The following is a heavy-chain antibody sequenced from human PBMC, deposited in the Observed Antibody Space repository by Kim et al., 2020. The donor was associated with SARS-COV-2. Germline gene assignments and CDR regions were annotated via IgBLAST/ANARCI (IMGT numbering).Heavy chain of an antibody. CDR1: GYSFTKYW. Sequence: GESLKISCKGSGYSFTKYWIGWVRQMPGKGLEWMGIIYPDDSDTRYSPSFQGQVTISVDKSISTAYLQWRSLKASDTAMYYCARDRMYGSASWVGGDVWGQGTTVTVSS. V-gene: IGHV5-51*01. J-gene: IGHJ6*02. CDR3: ARDRMYGSASWVGGDV. CDR2: IYPDDSDT. D-gene: IGHD3-10*01.